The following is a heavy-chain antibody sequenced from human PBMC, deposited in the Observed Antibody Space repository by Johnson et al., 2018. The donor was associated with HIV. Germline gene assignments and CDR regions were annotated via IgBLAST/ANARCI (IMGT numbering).Heavy chain of an antibody. CDR2: TYYRSKWYY. D-gene: IGHD2-2*01. J-gene: IGHJ4*02. V-gene: IGHV6-1*01. Sequence: QVQLQQSGPGLVKPSQTLSLTCAISGDSVSSNSVAWNWIRQSPSRGLEWLGRTYYRSKWYYGYALSVKSRTTIDPDSFKNQFSLQLNSVTPEDTAVYYCARDGCSSTSCYDYWGQGTLVTVSS. CDR3: ARDGCSSTSCYDY. CDR1: GDSVSSNSVA.